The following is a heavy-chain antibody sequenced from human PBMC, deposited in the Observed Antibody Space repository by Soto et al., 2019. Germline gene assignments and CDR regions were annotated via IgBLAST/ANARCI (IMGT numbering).Heavy chain of an antibody. Sequence: QVQLVQSGPEVKKPGASVKVSCKASGYSFAGFYIHWMRQAPGRGLEWVGSINSNSGATTYAHKFQDSVAMTRDTSVSTAYMDLNRLTSDDTAIYYCAIIMTHSDSFDIWGQGTMVTVSS. CDR3: AIIMTHSDSFDI. V-gene: IGHV1-2*04. CDR2: INSNSGAT. D-gene: IGHD3-16*01. CDR1: GYSFAGFY. J-gene: IGHJ3*02.